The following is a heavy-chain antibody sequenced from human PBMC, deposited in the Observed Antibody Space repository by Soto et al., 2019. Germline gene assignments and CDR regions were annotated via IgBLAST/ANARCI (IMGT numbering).Heavy chain of an antibody. D-gene: IGHD6-19*01. CDR2: IDYSGLT. V-gene: IGHV4-59*01. CDR1: GGSISSYY. Sequence: QVQLQESGPGLVKPSETLSLTCTVSGGSISSYYWSWIRQPPGKGLEWIGYIDYSGLTNYNPSLKSRVTISVDQSKNQYSLKLSSVTAADTAVYYCARYAVAGNGGVRFDYWGQGTLVTVSS. J-gene: IGHJ4*02. CDR3: ARYAVAGNGGVRFDY.